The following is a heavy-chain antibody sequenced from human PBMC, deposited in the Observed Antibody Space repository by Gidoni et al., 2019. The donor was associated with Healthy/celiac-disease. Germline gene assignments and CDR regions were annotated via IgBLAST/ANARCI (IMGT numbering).Heavy chain of an antibody. CDR3: ARVCAGRVYDFWSNGWFDP. V-gene: IGHV4-34*01. CDR2: INHSGST. D-gene: IGHD3-3*01. CDR1: GGSFSGYS. J-gene: IGHJ5*02. Sequence: QVQLQQWGAGLLKPSETLSLTCAVYGGSFSGYSWSWIRQPPGKGLEWIGEINHSGSTNYNPSLKSRVTISVDTSKNQFSLKLSSVTAADTAVYYCARVCAGRVYDFWSNGWFDPWGQGTLVTVSS.